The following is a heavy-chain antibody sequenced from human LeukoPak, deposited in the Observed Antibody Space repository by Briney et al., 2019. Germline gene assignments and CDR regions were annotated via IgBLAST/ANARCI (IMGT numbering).Heavy chain of an antibody. V-gene: IGHV4-61*01. D-gene: IGHD5-18*01. CDR3: ARGFNTAMVTR. Sequence: SETLSLTCTVSGGSVSSGSYYWSWIRQPPGKGLEWIGYIYYSGSTNYNPSLKSRVTISVDTSKNQFSLKLSSVTAADTAVYYCARGFNTAMVTRWARGTLVTVSS. CDR1: GGSVSSGSYY. CDR2: IYYSGST. J-gene: IGHJ4*02.